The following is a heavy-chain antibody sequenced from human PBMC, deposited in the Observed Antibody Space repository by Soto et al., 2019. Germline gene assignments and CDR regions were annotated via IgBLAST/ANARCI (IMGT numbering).Heavy chain of an antibody. D-gene: IGHD6-13*01. CDR2: ISYDGSNK. CDR1: GFTFSSYG. V-gene: IGHV3-30*18. CDR3: AKESHSSSWYSDWFDP. J-gene: IGHJ5*02. Sequence: QVQLVESGGGVVQPGRSLRLSCAASGFTFSSYGMHWVRQAPGKGLEWVAVISYDGSNKYYADSVKGRFTISRDNSKNTLYLQMNSLRAEDTAAYYCAKESHSSSWYSDWFDPWGQGTLVTVSS.